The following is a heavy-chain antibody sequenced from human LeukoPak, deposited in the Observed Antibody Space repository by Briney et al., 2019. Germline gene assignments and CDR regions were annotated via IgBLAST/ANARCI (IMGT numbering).Heavy chain of an antibody. V-gene: IGHV4-59*01. Sequence: SETLSLTCTVSGGAISSYYWSWIRQPPGKGLEWIGYIDYSGSTNYNPSLKSRVTISVDASKNQFSLKLSSVTAADTAVYYCAREGTYYYDSSGYYYGGGIDYWGQGTLVTVSS. J-gene: IGHJ4*02. CDR2: IDYSGST. CDR1: GGAISSYY. CDR3: AREGTYYYDSSGYYYGGGIDY. D-gene: IGHD3-22*01.